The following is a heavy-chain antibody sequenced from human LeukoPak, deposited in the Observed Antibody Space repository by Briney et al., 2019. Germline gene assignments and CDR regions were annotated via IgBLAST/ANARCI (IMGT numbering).Heavy chain of an antibody. D-gene: IGHD1-7*01. CDR2: IRYDGSKT. CDR3: AKDERNWNYNLASQTYD. V-gene: IGHV3-30*02. J-gene: IGHJ4*02. Sequence: GGSLRLSCAASGFTFSTYGIHWARQAPGKGLEWVAFIRYDGSKTHYADSVKGRFTISRDNSKNMVYLQMSSLRAEDTAVYYCAKDERNWNYNLASQTYDWGQGTLVTVSS. CDR1: GFTFSTYG.